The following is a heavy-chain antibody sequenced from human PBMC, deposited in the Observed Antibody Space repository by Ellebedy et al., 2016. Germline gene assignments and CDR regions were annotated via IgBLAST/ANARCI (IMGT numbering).Heavy chain of an antibody. Sequence: GESLKISCAASGFTFSSYSMNWVRQAPGKGLEWVSYISSSSSTIYYADSVKGRFTISRDNSKNTLYLQMNSLRAEDTAVYYCARDSYLTGPQEGAFDIWGQGTMVTVSS. CDR3: ARDSYLTGPQEGAFDI. CDR2: ISSSSSTI. D-gene: IGHD3-9*01. J-gene: IGHJ3*02. CDR1: GFTFSSYS. V-gene: IGHV3-48*01.